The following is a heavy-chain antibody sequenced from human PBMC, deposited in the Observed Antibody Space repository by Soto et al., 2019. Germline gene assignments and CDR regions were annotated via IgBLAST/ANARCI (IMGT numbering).Heavy chain of an antibody. CDR1: GFTVSINY. D-gene: IGHD1-1*01. J-gene: IGHJ4*02. V-gene: IGHV3-66*01. Sequence: HCGSMGLSSAAPGFTVSINYMSVVRQAPGKGLEWVSVIYSGGSTYYADSVKGRFTISRDNSKNTLYLQMNSLRAEDTAVYYCARTKNWNDGFDYWGQGTLVTVSS. CDR3: ARTKNWNDGFDY. CDR2: IYSGGST.